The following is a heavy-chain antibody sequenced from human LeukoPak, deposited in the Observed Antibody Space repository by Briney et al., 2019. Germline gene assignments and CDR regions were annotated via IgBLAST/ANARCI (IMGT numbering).Heavy chain of an antibody. CDR2: IYNNGRT. Sequence: SETLSLTCSVSGDSVSNSRVYWGWIRQTPGEGLEWIGSIYNNGRTYYKSSLESRVTISVDPPKNQFSLKLTSVTAADTAVYYCARDLTERITMVRGEEDAFDIWGQGTMVTVSS. D-gene: IGHD3-10*01. CDR1: GDSVSNSRVY. V-gene: IGHV4-39*07. CDR3: ARDLTERITMVRGEEDAFDI. J-gene: IGHJ3*02.